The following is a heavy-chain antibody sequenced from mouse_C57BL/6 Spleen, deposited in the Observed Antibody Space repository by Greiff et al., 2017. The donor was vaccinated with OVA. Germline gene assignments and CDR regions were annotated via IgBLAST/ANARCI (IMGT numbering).Heavy chain of an antibody. D-gene: IGHD2-1*01. Sequence: VQLQQPGAELVKPGASVKMSCKASGYTFTRYWITWVKQRPGQGLEWLGDIYPGSGSTNYNEKFKSKATLTVDTSSSTAYMQLSSLTSEDSAVYYCARRGGNYVGAMDYWGQGTSVTVSS. CDR2: IYPGSGST. CDR1: GYTFTRYW. J-gene: IGHJ4*01. V-gene: IGHV1-55*01. CDR3: ARRGGNYVGAMDY.